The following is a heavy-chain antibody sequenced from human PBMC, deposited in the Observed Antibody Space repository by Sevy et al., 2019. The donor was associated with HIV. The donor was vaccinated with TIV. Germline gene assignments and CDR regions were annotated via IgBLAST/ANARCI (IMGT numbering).Heavy chain of an antibody. CDR1: GFTFSSYG. D-gene: IGHD2-15*01. V-gene: IGHV3-33*01. Sequence: GGCLRLSCAASGFTFSSYGMHWVRQAPGKGLERVAVIWYDGSNKYYADSVKGRFTISRDNSKNTLYLQMNSLRAEDTDVNYCARAARSGGSCYPLNAFDIWGQGTMVLVSS. J-gene: IGHJ3*02. CDR3: ARAARSGGSCYPLNAFDI. CDR2: IWYDGSNK.